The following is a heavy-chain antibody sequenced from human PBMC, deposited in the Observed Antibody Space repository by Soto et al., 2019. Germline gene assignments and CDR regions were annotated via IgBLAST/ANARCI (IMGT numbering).Heavy chain of an antibody. V-gene: IGHV3-23*01. Sequence: ESGGGLVQPGGSLRLSCAASGFTFSSYAMSWVRQAPGKGLEWVSAISGSGGSTYYADSVKGRFTISRDNSKNTLYLQMNSLRAEDTAVYYCAKHYDSSGYYYWYYFDYWGQGTLVTVSS. CDR2: ISGSGGST. D-gene: IGHD3-22*01. CDR1: GFTFSSYA. CDR3: AKHYDSSGYYYWYYFDY. J-gene: IGHJ4*02.